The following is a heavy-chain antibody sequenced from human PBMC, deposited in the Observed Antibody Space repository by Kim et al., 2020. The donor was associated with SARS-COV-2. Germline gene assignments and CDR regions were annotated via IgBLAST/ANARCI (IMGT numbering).Heavy chain of an antibody. Sequence: GRSLRLSCAASGFTFGDYAMHWVRQAPGKGLEWVSGISWNSGSIGYADSVKGRFTISRDNAKNSLYLQMNSLRAEDTALYYCAKVFGVGATVPWYFDYWGQGTLVTVSS. D-gene: IGHD1-26*01. CDR1: GFTFGDYA. CDR3: AKVFGVGATVPWYFDY. V-gene: IGHV3-9*01. J-gene: IGHJ4*02. CDR2: ISWNSGSI.